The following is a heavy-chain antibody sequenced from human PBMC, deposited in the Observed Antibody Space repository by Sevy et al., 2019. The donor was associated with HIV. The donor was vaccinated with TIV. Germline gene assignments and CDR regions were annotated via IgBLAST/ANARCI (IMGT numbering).Heavy chain of an antibody. Sequence: ASVKVSCKASGYTFTRYGITWVRQAPGQGLEWMGWTSAYNGNTNYAQKVQGRVTMTTDISTSTAYMELRSLRSDDTAMYYCARDRSNYDSSGYPKGMDVWGQGTTVTVSS. D-gene: IGHD3-22*01. CDR1: GYTFTRYG. V-gene: IGHV1-18*01. CDR3: ARDRSNYDSSGYPKGMDV. J-gene: IGHJ6*02. CDR2: TSAYNGNT.